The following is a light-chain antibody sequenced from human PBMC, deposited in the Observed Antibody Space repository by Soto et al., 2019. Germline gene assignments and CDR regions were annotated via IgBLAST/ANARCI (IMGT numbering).Light chain of an antibody. Sequence: SYELTQPPSVSVAPEKTATITCGGNNIGNKRVHWYRQKPGQAPVLVISYDSDRPSGIPERFSGSNSGNTAPLTISRVEDGDEADYYCQVWDIMTDNYVFGPGTKVTVL. CDR3: QVWDIMTDNYV. V-gene: IGLV3-21*04. J-gene: IGLJ1*01. CDR2: YDS. CDR1: NIGNKR.